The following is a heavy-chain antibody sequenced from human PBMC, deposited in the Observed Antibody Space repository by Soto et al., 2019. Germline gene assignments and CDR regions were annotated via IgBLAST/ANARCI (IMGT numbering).Heavy chain of an antibody. V-gene: IGHV4-59*11. CDR3: ARADPDASVGY. CDR1: DGSMSSHY. D-gene: IGHD3-16*01. J-gene: IGHJ4*02. CDR2: ISYSGST. Sequence: PSETLSLTCTFSDGSMSSHYWTWLRQPPGKGLEWIGYISYSGSTYYNPYLKSRVTISADTSRNQFSLKLSSVIAADTAVYYCARADPDASVGYWGQGTLVTVSS.